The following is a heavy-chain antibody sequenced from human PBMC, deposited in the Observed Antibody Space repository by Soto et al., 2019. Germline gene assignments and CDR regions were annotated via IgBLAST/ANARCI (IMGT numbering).Heavy chain of an antibody. D-gene: IGHD3-22*01. J-gene: IGHJ4*02. V-gene: IGHV3-48*03. CDR1: GLTFRNYE. Sequence: EVQLVESGGGLGQPGGSLTISCAASGLTFRNYEMNWVRQAPGKGLEWVSFISSTGKTIYYADSVKGRFTISRDNPKNSVHLQMRSLRVEDTAVYYCATDHLSSGSFAHWGQGTPVSVSS. CDR3: ATDHLSSGSFAH. CDR2: ISSTGKTI.